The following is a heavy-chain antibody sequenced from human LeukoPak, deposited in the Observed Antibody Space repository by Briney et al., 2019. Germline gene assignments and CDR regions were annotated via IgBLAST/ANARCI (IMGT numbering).Heavy chain of an antibody. J-gene: IGHJ4*02. CDR3: ARRYYSSSYYLDY. CDR1: GYSFTNYW. Sequence: GESLKISCKGSGYSFTNYWIGWVRQMPGKGLEWMGMIYPGDSGTRYSPSFQGQVTASADNSISTAYLQWSSLKASDTAIYYCARRYYSSSYYLDYWGQGTLVTVSS. V-gene: IGHV5-51*01. D-gene: IGHD6-6*01. CDR2: IYPGDSGT.